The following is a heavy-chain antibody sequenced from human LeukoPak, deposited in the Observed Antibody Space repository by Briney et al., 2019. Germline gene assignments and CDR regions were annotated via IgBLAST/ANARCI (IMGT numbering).Heavy chain of an antibody. Sequence: ASVKVSCKASGYTFTSYGISWVRQAPGQGLAWMGWISAYNGNTNYAQKPQGRVTMTTDTSTSTAYMELRSLRSDDTAVYYCARGRDSMVPDGVEVFDYWGQGTLVTVSS. J-gene: IGHJ4*02. CDR3: ARGRDSMVPDGVEVFDY. D-gene: IGHD2-8*01. V-gene: IGHV1-18*04. CDR2: ISAYNGNT. CDR1: GYTFTSYG.